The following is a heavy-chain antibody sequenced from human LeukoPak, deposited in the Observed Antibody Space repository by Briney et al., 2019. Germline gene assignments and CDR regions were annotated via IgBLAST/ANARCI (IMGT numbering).Heavy chain of an antibody. J-gene: IGHJ6*02. D-gene: IGHD2-8*01. CDR3: ARDQCTNGVCYTWYYYGMDV. Sequence: GASVKVSCKASGYTFTGYYMHRVRQAPGQGLEWMGWINPNSGGTNYAQKFQGRVTMTRDTSISTAYMELSRLRSDDTAVYYCARDQCTNGVCYTWYYYGMDVWGQGTTVTVSS. CDR1: GYTFTGYY. V-gene: IGHV1-2*02. CDR2: INPNSGGT.